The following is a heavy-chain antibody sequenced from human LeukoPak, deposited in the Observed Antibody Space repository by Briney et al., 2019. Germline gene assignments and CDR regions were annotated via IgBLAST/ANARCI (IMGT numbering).Heavy chain of an antibody. J-gene: IGHJ4*02. D-gene: IGHD2/OR15-2a*01. CDR1: GGSISSSSYY. V-gene: IGHV4-39*07. CDR3: ARDDSFYGSAFDY. Sequence: SETLSLTCTVSGGSISSSSYYWGWIRQPPGKGLEWIGSIYYSGSTYYNPSLKSRVTISVDTFKNQFSLKLSSVTAADTAVYYCARDDSFYGSAFDYWGQGTLVTVSS. CDR2: IYYSGST.